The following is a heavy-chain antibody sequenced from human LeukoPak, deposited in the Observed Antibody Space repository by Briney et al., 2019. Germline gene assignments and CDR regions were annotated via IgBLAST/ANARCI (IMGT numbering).Heavy chain of an antibody. CDR2: IYSGGST. CDR3: ATWSIAAAGALFDY. CDR1: GFTVSNNF. V-gene: IGHV3-53*01. J-gene: IGHJ4*02. Sequence: GGSLRLSCAASGFTVSNNFMSWVRQAPGKGLESVSVIYSGGSTTYADAVKGRFTISRDNSKNKLYLQMNSLRAEDTAVYYCATWSIAAAGALFDYWGQGTLVIVSS. D-gene: IGHD6-13*01.